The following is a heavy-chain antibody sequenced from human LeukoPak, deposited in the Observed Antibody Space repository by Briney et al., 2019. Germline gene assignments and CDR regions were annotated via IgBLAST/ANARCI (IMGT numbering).Heavy chain of an antibody. CDR2: INPNSGGA. D-gene: IGHD3-3*01. Sequence: ASVKVSCKASGYTFTGYYMHWVRQAPGQGLEWMGWINPNSGGANYAQKFQGRVTMTRDTSISTAYMELSRLRSDDTAVYYCARTYYDFWSGVYYYYYMDVWGKGTTVTVSS. J-gene: IGHJ6*03. CDR1: GYTFTGYY. CDR3: ARTYYDFWSGVYYYYYMDV. V-gene: IGHV1-2*02.